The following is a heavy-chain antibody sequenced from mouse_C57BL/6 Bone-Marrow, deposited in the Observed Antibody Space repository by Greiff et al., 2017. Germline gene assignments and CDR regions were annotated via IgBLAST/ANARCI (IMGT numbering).Heavy chain of an antibody. Sequence: QVQLQQSGPELVKPGASVKISCKASGYAFSSSWMNWVKQRPGKGLEWIGRIYPGDGDTNYNRKFKGKATLTADKSSSTAYMQLSSLTSEDSAVDFCARDGITTVVATDYWGQGTTLTVSS. CDR3: ARDGITTVVATDY. V-gene: IGHV1-82*01. J-gene: IGHJ2*01. CDR2: IYPGDGDT. CDR1: GYAFSSSW. D-gene: IGHD1-1*01.